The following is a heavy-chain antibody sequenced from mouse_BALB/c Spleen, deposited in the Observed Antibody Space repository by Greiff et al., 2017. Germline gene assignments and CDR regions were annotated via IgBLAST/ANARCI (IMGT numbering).Heavy chain of an antibody. CDR2: IYPGNGDT. CDR1: GYTFTSYN. Sequence: QVQLKQPGAELVKPGASVKMSCKASGYTFTSYNMHWVKQTPGQGLEWIGAIYPGNGDTSYNQKFKGKATLTADKSSSTAYMQLSSLTSEDSAVYYCAREEATMITMAWFAYWGQGTLVTVSA. D-gene: IGHD2-4*01. CDR3: AREEATMITMAWFAY. V-gene: IGHV1-12*01. J-gene: IGHJ3*01.